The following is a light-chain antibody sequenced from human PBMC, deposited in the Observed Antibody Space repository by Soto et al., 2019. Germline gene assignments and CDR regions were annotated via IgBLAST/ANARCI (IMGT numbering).Light chain of an antibody. J-gene: IGKJ5*01. Sequence: IQMTQSPSTLSGSVGDGVTIACRASQTISSWLAWYQQKPGKAPKLLIYKASTLKSGVPSRFSGSGSGTEFTLTISSLQPDDFATYYCQHYNSYSTFGQGTRLEI. CDR2: KAS. CDR3: QHYNSYST. CDR1: QTISSW. V-gene: IGKV1-5*03.